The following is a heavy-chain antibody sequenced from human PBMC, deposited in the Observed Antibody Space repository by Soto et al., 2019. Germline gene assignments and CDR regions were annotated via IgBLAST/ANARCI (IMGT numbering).Heavy chain of an antibody. V-gene: IGHV1-18*01. Sequence: QVQVVQSGPEVKTPGTSVKVSCKASGYSFVDYSFTWVRQAPGQGLEWMGWTSAYNGNTKYAQKFQGRVTMTTDTSTGTAYMELRSLRSDDTSVYFCVRLPCVGGTCYPPTFDYWGQGALVTVSS. D-gene: IGHD2-15*01. CDR3: VRLPCVGGTCYPPTFDY. CDR1: GYSFVDYS. CDR2: TSAYNGNT. J-gene: IGHJ4*02.